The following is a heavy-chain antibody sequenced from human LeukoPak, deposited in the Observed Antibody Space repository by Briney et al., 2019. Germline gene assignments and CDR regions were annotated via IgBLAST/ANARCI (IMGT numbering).Heavy chain of an antibody. D-gene: IGHD4-11*01. CDR3: ARLTVTARIYNWFDP. CDR2: IYYSGST. Sequence: PSETLSLTCTVSGGSISSYYWSWIRQPPGKGLEWIGYIYYSGSTNYNPSLKSRVTISVDTSKNQFSLKLSSVTAADTAVYYCARLTVTARIYNWFDPWGQGTPVTVSS. V-gene: IGHV4-59*01. CDR1: GGSISSYY. J-gene: IGHJ5*02.